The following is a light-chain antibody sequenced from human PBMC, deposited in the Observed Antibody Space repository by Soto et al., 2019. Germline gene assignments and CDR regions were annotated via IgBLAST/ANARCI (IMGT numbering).Light chain of an antibody. CDR2: ELF. Sequence: QSVLTQPPSASGSPGQSVTISCTGTKSDIGVYDFVSWYQHLPGKAPRLIIYELFQRPSGVPDRFSGSKSGNTASLTVSGLQAADEADYFCKSYAGSNTYVFGSGTKVTVL. CDR1: KSDIGVYDF. J-gene: IGLJ1*01. V-gene: IGLV2-8*01. CDR3: KSYAGSNTYV.